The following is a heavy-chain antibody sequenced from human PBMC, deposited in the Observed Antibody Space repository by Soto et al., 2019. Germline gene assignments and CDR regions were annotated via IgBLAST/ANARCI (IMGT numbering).Heavy chain of an antibody. CDR2: FFYRGSR. CDR1: GGSFANYY. CDR3: ATRLLVPAKSCYYVGAV. V-gene: IGHV4-59*01. J-gene: IGHJ6*02. Sequence: QVQLQESGPGLVKTSETLSLVCTVSGGSFANYYWSWIRQPPGGGLEWLCYFFYRGSRNYNPALKSRCILSIDTSKHQIALKVSSVPAADSAVYYCATRLLVPAKSCYYVGAVWGHGTAVPV. D-gene: IGHD3-10*02.